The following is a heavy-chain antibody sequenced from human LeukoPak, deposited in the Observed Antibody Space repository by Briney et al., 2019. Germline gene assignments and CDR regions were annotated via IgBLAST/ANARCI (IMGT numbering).Heavy chain of an antibody. J-gene: IGHJ4*02. CDR1: GFTFTSYS. CDR2: INTVASYI. Sequence: GGSLRLSCAASGFTFTSYSFNWVRQAPGKGLEWVSSINTVASYIYYADSVKGRFTISRDDADNSLYLQMNSLRAEDTAVYFCVRLRRNSDRSGFYYHYDNWGQGTLVTVSS. D-gene: IGHD3-22*01. V-gene: IGHV3-21*01. CDR3: VRLRRNSDRSGFYYHYDN.